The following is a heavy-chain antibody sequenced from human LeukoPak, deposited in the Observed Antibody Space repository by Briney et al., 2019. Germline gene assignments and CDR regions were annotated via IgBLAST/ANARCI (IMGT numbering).Heavy chain of an antibody. CDR1: GGSISSYY. CDR3: AAMVRGDNFDY. Sequence: EASETLSLTCTVSGGSISSYYWSWIRQPPGKGLEWIGYIYNSGSTNYNPSLKSRVTISVDTSKKQFSLKLSSVTAADTAVYYCAAMVRGDNFDYWGQGTLVTVSS. D-gene: IGHD3-10*01. CDR2: IYNSGST. J-gene: IGHJ4*02. V-gene: IGHV4-59*01.